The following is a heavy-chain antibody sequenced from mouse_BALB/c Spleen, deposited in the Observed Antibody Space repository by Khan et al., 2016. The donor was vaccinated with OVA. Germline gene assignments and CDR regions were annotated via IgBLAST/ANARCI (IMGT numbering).Heavy chain of an antibody. D-gene: IGHD3-1*01. V-gene: IGHV4-1*02. CDR2: INPDSSTI. CDR3: ARRTSGPSWFPY. J-gene: IGHJ3*01. Sequence: EVKLLESGGGLVQPGGSLKLSCAASGFDFSRYWMSWVRQAPGKGLEWIGEINPDSSTINYTPSLKDKFIISRDKAKNTLYLQMSKVRSEDTALYYCARRTSGPSWFPYWGQGTLVTVSA. CDR1: GFDFSRYW.